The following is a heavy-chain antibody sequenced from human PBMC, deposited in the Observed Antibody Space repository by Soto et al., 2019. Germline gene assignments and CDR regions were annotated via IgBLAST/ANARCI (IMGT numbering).Heavy chain of an antibody. J-gene: IGHJ4*02. CDR2: IYYSGST. CDR3: ARYCSSTSCYYFDY. CDR1: GGSISSGDYY. Sequence: NPSETLSLTCTVSGGSISSGDYYWSWIRQPPGKGLEWIGYIYYSGSTYYNPSLKSRVTISVDTSKNQFSLKLSSVTAADTAVYYCARYCSSTSCYYFDYWGQGTLVTVSS. D-gene: IGHD2-2*01. V-gene: IGHV4-30-4*01.